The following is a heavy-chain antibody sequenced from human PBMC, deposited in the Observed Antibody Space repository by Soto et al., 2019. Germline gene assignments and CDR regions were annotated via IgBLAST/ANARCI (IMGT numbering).Heavy chain of an antibody. J-gene: IGHJ5*02. V-gene: IGHV1-18*01. CDR2: ISANNGNT. CDR1: GYTFTSYG. D-gene: IGHD6-13*01. CDR3: RRDRAAAGPFDP. Sequence: QVQLVQSGAEVKKPGASVKVSCKASGYTFTSYGISWVRQAPGQGLEWMGWISANNGNTNYAQKLQGRVTMTTDTSTSTASLEPRRPTHPAPAAHYCRRDRAAAGPFDPRGQGTLVTASS.